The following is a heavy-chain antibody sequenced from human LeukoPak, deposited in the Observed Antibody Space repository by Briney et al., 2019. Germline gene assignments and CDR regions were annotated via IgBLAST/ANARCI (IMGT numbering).Heavy chain of an antibody. CDR2: ISAYNGNT. Sequence: GASVKVSCKASGYTFTSYGISWVRQAPGQGLEWMGWISAYNGNTNYAQKLQGRVTMTTDTSTSTAYMELRSLRSDDTAVYYCAREPAPYCSSTSCPAEVTYYYYYMDVWGKGTTVTVSS. CDR3: AREPAPYCSSTSCPAEVTYYYYYMDV. D-gene: IGHD2-2*01. V-gene: IGHV1-18*01. CDR1: GYTFTSYG. J-gene: IGHJ6*03.